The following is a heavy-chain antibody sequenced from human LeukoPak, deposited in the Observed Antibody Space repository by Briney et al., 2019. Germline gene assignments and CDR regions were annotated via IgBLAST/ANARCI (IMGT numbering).Heavy chain of an antibody. CDR1: GFTFSSYW. Sequence: PGGSLRLSSAASGFTFSSYWMHWVRQAPGKGLVWVSRINSDGSSTSYADSVKGRFTISRDNAKNTLYLQMNSLRAEDTAVYYCARVVRPYGAEYFQHWGQGTLVTVSS. CDR2: INSDGSST. V-gene: IGHV3-74*01. CDR3: ARVVRPYGAEYFQH. J-gene: IGHJ1*01. D-gene: IGHD6-6*01.